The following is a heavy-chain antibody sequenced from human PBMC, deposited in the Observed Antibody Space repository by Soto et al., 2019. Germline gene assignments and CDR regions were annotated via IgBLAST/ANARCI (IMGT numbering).Heavy chain of an antibody. D-gene: IGHD3-16*01. CDR1: GFTFSTYS. J-gene: IGHJ5*02. Sequence: EVQLLESGGGLVQPGGSLRLSCAASGFTFSTYSMRWVRQAPGKGLEWVSAISTSGGSTYYADSVKGRFTISRDNSKNTRYLQMNSLRAEDTAVYYCVKDKGEKYYRWFDPWGQGTLVTVSS. CDR2: ISTSGGST. CDR3: VKDKGEKYYRWFDP. V-gene: IGHV3-23*01.